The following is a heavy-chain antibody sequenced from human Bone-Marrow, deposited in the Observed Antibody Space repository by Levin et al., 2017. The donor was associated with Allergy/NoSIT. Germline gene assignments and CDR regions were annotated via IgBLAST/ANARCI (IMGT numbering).Heavy chain of an antibody. V-gene: IGHV4-30-4*01. CDR3: AGTATGADYGDYDAGYHFGY. CDR2: IYYSGVT. CDR1: DASIDRSDYY. Sequence: SGPTLVKPTETLSLTCTVSDASIDRSDYYWTWIRQPPGKGLEWIGSIYYSGVTYFNPSLKGRGDIAAATSKNQFSLSLRSVSAADTAVYYCAGTATGADYGDYDAGYHFGYWGQGTLVTVAS. J-gene: IGHJ4*02. D-gene: IGHD4-17*01.